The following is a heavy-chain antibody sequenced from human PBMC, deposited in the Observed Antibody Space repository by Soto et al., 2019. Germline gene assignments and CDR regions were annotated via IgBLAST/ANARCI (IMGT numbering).Heavy chain of an antibody. CDR2: INSDGIST. V-gene: IGHV3-74*01. CDR1: GFTFSNYW. J-gene: IGHJ5*02. CDR3: AKVIFPHIAAPADHSFAP. Sequence: EVQLVESGGGLVQPGGSLRLSCAASGFTFSNYWMHWVRQVPGKGLLWVSRINSDGISTNYADSVKGRFTISRDNAKNTPYPPMNSLRAEHTAVYYCAKVIFPHIAAPADHSFAPWGQRTLVTVSS. D-gene: IGHD2-15*01.